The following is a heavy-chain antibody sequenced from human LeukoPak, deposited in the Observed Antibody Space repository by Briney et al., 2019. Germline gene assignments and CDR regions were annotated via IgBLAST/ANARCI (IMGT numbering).Heavy chain of an antibody. D-gene: IGHD2-15*01. CDR1: GFTFSSYA. J-gene: IGHJ4*02. CDR3: AKAAYLYCSGGSCLFDY. Sequence: PGGSLRLSCAASGFTFSSYAMSWVRQAPGKGLEWVSAISGSGGSTYYADSVKGRFTIFRDNSKNTLYLQMNSLRAEGTAVYYCAKAAYLYCSGGSCLFDYWGQGTLVTVSS. V-gene: IGHV3-23*01. CDR2: ISGSGGST.